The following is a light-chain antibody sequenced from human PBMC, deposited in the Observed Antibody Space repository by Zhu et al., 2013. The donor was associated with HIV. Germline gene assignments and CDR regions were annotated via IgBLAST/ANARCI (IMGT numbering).Light chain of an antibody. CDR2: KAS. CDR3: QQYKTYMWT. Sequence: DIQLTQSPSFLSASVGDRVRITCRASQGIATYLAWYQHKPGKAPKLLIYKASSLQSGVPSRFSGSGSGTEFTLTISSLQPDDFATYYCQQYKTYMWTFGQGTKVEIK. V-gene: IGKV1-5*03. J-gene: IGKJ1*01. CDR1: QGIATY.